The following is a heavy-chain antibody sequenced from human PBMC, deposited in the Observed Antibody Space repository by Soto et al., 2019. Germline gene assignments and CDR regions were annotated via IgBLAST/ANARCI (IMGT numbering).Heavy chain of an antibody. CDR1: GVTFSSYT. CDR3: ARDSVIAAAGTERDY. CDR2: IIPILGIA. Sequence: QVQLVQSGAEVKKPGSSVKVSCKAAGVTFSSYTISWVRQAPGQGLEWMGRIIPILGIANYAQKFQGRVTITADKSTSTAYMELSSLRSEDTAVYYCARDSVIAAAGTERDYWGQGTLVNVSS. J-gene: IGHJ4*02. V-gene: IGHV1-69*08. D-gene: IGHD6-13*01.